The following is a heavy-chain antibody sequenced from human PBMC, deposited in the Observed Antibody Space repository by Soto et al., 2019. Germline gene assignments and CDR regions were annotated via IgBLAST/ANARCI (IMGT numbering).Heavy chain of an antibody. CDR2: ISYDGSNK. J-gene: IGHJ3*02. CDR3: ARTPYCSGGSCYPDDAFDI. Sequence: GGSLRLSCAASGFTFSSYAMHWVRQAPGKGLEWVAVISYDGSNKYYADSVKGRFTISRDNSKNTLYLQMNSLRAEDTAVYYCARTPYCSGGSCYPDDAFDIWGQGTMVTVSS. CDR1: GFTFSSYA. D-gene: IGHD2-15*01. V-gene: IGHV3-30-3*01.